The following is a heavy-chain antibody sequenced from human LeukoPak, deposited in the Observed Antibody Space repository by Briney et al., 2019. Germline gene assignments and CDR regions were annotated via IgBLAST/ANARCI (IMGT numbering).Heavy chain of an antibody. J-gene: IGHJ5*02. CDR2: IYYKGST. Sequence: SETLSLTCTVSGGSISSYYWSWIRQSSGKGLEWIGYIYYKGSTNYNPSLKSRVTMSVDTSKNQFSLKLSSVTAADTAVYYCARGRGYSQSNWVDPWGQGTMVTVSA. V-gene: IGHV4-59*01. D-gene: IGHD5-18*01. CDR3: ARGRGYSQSNWVDP. CDR1: GGSISSYY.